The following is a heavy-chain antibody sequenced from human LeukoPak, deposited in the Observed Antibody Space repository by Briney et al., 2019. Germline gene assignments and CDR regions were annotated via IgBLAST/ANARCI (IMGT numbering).Heavy chain of an antibody. V-gene: IGHV3-23*01. J-gene: IGHJ4*02. Sequence: GGSLRLSCAASGFTFSRYAMSWVRQAPWKGLEWVSVISGSGGGTYYADSVKGRFTISRDKSKSTLSLQMNSLRAEDTAVYYCAKASGDYVWGSPDYWGQGTLVTVSS. CDR3: AKASGDYVWGSPDY. CDR2: ISGSGGGT. CDR1: GFTFSRYA. D-gene: IGHD3-16*01.